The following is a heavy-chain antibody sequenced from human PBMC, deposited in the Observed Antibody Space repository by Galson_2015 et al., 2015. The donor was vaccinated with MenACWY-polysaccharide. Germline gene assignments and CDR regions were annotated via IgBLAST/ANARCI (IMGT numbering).Heavy chain of an antibody. V-gene: IGHV5-51*03. D-gene: IGHD6-6*01. CDR2: IYPGDSAT. J-gene: IGHJ5*02. Sequence: QSGAEVKKPGQSLRISCKDSGNMFINHWIGWVRQMPGKGLEWMGSIYPGDSATRYSPSFEGQVTISADKSIKTAYLEWSSLRASDTAMYYCARLAEPGSFRRHWFDPWGQGTLVTVSS. CDR3: ARLAEPGSFRRHWFDP. CDR1: GNMFINHW.